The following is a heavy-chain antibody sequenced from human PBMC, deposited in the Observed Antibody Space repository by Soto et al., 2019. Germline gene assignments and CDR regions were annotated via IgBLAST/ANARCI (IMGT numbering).Heavy chain of an antibody. CDR3: AAGINYDFWSGPPHYGMDV. CDR1: GFTFTSSA. J-gene: IGHJ6*02. D-gene: IGHD3-3*01. CDR2: IVVGSGNT. V-gene: IGHV1-58*01. Sequence: SVKVSCKASGFTFTSSAVQWVRQARGQRLEWIGWIVVGSGNTNYAQKFQERVTITRDMSTSTAYMELSSLRSGDTAVYYCAAGINYDFWSGPPHYGMDVWGQGTTVTVSS.